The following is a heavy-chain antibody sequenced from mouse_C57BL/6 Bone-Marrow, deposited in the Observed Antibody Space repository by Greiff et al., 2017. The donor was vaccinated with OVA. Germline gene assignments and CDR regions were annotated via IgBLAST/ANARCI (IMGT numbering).Heavy chain of an antibody. CDR1: GYTFTSYG. V-gene: IGHV1-81*01. CDR2: IYPRSGNT. D-gene: IGHD3-2*02. Sequence: LQQPGAELVKPGASVKLSCKASGYTFTSYGISWVKQRTGQGLEWIGEIYPRSGNTYYNEKFKGKATLTADKSSSTAYMELRSLTSEDSAVYFCALDSSGYVHFDYWGQGTTLTVSS. J-gene: IGHJ2*01. CDR3: ALDSSGYVHFDY.